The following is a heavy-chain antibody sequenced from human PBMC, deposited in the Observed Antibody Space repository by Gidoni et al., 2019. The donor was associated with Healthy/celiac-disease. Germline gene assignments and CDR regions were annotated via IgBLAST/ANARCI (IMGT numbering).Heavy chain of an antibody. CDR3: ARAVNWNDEYYYYYGMDV. CDR2: IIPIFGTA. D-gene: IGHD1-20*01. Sequence: QVQLVQSGAEVKKPGSSVKVSCKASGGTFSRYAISWVRQAPGQGLEWMGGIIPIFGTANYAQKFQGRVTITADESTSTAYMELSSLRSEDTAVYYCARAVNWNDEYYYYYGMDVWGQGTTVTVSS. V-gene: IGHV1-69*01. J-gene: IGHJ6*02. CDR1: GGTFSRYA.